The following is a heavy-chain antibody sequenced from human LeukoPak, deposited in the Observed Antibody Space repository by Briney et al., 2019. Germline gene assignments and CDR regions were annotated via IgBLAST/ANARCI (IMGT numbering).Heavy chain of an antibody. CDR1: GFTFSSYG. CDR2: IRYDGSNK. CDR3: ARVSRDGYNYGFDY. Sequence: GGSLRLSCAASGFTFSSYGMHWVRQAPGKGLEWGAFIRYDGSNKYYADSVKGRFTISRDNSKNTLYLQMNSLRAEDTAVYYCARVSRDGYNYGFDYWGQGTLVTVSS. V-gene: IGHV3-30*02. J-gene: IGHJ4*02. D-gene: IGHD5-24*01.